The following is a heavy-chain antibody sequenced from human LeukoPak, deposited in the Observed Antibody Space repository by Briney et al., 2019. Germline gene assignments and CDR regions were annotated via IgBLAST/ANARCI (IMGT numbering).Heavy chain of an antibody. CDR2: ISGSGGST. J-gene: IGHJ6*02. CDR1: GFTFSSYA. V-gene: IGHV3-23*01. Sequence: GGSLRLSCAASGFTFSSYAMSWVRQAPGKGLEWVSAISGSGGSTYYADSVKGRFTISGDNSKNTLYLQMNSLRAEDTAVYYCARGTDTKPFWSGYWVDVWGQGTTVTVSS. D-gene: IGHD3-3*01. CDR3: ARGTDTKPFWSGYWVDV.